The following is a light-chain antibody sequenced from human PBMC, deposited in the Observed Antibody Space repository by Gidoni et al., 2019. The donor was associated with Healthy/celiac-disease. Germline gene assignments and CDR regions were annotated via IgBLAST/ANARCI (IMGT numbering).Light chain of an antibody. CDR3: QEYFSYSWYT. J-gene: IGKJ2*01. CDR1: QSIGTR. CDR2: DAS. V-gene: IGKV1-5*01. Sequence: IQMPQSPSTLSASVGDRVPATCRAPQSIGTRLAWYQQKPGKAPQLLLYDASSLQSGVPSRFSGNGSGTEFTLTITSLHPDDFATYYCQEYFSYSWYTFGQGTKLEIK.